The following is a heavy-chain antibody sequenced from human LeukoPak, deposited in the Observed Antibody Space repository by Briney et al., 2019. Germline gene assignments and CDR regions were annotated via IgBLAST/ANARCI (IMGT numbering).Heavy chain of an antibody. CDR2: IYYSGST. D-gene: IGHD1-1*01. CDR1: GGSISSYY. V-gene: IGHV4-59*12. Sequence: PSETLSLTCTVSGGSISSYYWSWIRQPPGKGLEWIGYIYYSGSTNYNPSLKSRVTISVDTSKNQFSLKLSSVTAADTAVYYCAREPSGTSYYYYGMDVWGQGTTVTVSS. J-gene: IGHJ6*02. CDR3: AREPSGTSYYYYGMDV.